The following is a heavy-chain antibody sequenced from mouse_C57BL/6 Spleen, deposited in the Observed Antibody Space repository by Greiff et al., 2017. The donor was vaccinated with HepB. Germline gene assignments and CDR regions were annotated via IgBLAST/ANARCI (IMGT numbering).Heavy chain of an antibody. D-gene: IGHD2-3*01. V-gene: IGHV1-81*01. CDR2: IYPRSGNT. Sequence: QVQLKESGAELARPGASVKLSCKASGYTFTSYGISWVKQRTGQGLEWIGEIYPRSGNTYYNEKFKGKATLTADKSSSTAYMELRSLTSEDSAVYFCARENYDGYYPFAYWGQGTLVTVSA. CDR3: ARENYDGYYPFAY. CDR1: GYTFTSYG. J-gene: IGHJ3*01.